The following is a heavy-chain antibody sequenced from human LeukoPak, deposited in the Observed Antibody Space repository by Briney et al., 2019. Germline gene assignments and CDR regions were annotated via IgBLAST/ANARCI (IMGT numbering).Heavy chain of an antibody. D-gene: IGHD2-2*01. CDR3: ARAPRLGYCSSTSCRKRWWFDP. Sequence: PVKVSCKASGGTFSSYAISWVRQAPGQGLEWMGGIIPIFGTANYAQKFQGRVTITADESTSTAYMELSSLRSEDTAVYYCARAPRLGYCSSTSCRKRWWFDPWGQGTLVTVSS. J-gene: IGHJ5*02. V-gene: IGHV1-69*13. CDR2: IIPIFGTA. CDR1: GGTFSSYA.